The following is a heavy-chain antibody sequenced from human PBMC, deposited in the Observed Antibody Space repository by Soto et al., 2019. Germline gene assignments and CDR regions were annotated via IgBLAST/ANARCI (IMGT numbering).Heavy chain of an antibody. D-gene: IGHD2-2*01. CDR2: ISGSGGST. CDR1: GFTFSCYA. J-gene: IGHJ6*02. V-gene: IGHV3-23*01. CDR3: AKLGARGDSSTNSGYYGMDV. Sequence: PGGSLRLSCAASGFTFSCYAMSWVRQAPGKGLEWVSAISGSGGSTYYADSVKGRFTISRDNSKNTLYLQMNSLRAEDTAVYYCAKLGARGDSSTNSGYYGMDVWGQGTTVTVSS.